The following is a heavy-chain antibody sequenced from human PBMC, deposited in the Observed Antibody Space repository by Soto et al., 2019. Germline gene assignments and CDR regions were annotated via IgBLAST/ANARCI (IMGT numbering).Heavy chain of an antibody. J-gene: IGHJ4*02. CDR2: ISAYNGNT. CDR3: ARDRNRVVPAAILV. D-gene: IGHD2-2*02. V-gene: IGHV1-18*01. Sequence: ASVKVSCKASGYTFTSYGISWVRQAPGQGLEWMGWISAYNGNTNYAQKLQGRVTMTTDTSTSTAYMELRSLRSDDTAVYYCARDRNRVVPAAILVWGQGTLVTVSS. CDR1: GYTFTSYG.